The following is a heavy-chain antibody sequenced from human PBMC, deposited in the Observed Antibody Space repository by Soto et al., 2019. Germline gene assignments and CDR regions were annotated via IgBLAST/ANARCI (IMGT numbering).Heavy chain of an antibody. CDR3: ARDLSSTIAAAGQYYYGMDV. CDR2: IYYSGST. D-gene: IGHD6-13*01. V-gene: IGHV4-30-4*01. CDR1: GGSISSGDYY. J-gene: IGHJ6*02. Sequence: TLSLTCTVSGGSISSGDYYWRWIRQPPGKGLEWIGYIYYSGSTYYNPSLKSRVTISVDTSKNQFSLKLSSVTAADTAVYYCARDLSSTIAAAGQYYYGMDVWGQGTTVTVSS.